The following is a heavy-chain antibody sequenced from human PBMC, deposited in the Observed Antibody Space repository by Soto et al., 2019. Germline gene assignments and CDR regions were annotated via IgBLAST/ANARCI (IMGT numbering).Heavy chain of an antibody. CDR2: ISSSSSYI. CDR1: GFTFNTYS. V-gene: IGHV3-21*01. J-gene: IGHJ4*02. CDR3: ASLSRFALDY. Sequence: GGSLRLSCAASGFTFNTYSMNWVRQAPGKGLEWVSSISSSSSYIYYTDSVKGRFTISRDNAKNSLYLQMNSLRAEDTAVYYCASLSRFALDYPGQGSLVTVSS. D-gene: IGHD3-10*01.